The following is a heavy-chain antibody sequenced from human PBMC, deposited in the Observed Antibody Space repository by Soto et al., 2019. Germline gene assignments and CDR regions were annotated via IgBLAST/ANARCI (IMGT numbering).Heavy chain of an antibody. Sequence: DVRLVEAGGGLFQPGGSLRLSCAASSFTFRSYWLSWVRQAPGKGPEWVATIKQDGSENYYVDSVKGRFTISIDNAKNSLYLQTSSLRAKDTAVYYCARDGLFISVAAPAFQYAMDVWGQGTTVTVS. CDR3: ARDGLFISVAAPAFQYAMDV. D-gene: IGHD6-19*01. J-gene: IGHJ6*02. CDR1: SFTFRSYW. V-gene: IGHV3-7*03. CDR2: IKQDGSEN.